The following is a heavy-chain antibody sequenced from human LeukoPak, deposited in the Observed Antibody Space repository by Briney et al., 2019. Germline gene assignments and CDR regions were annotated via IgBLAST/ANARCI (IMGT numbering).Heavy chain of an antibody. J-gene: IGHJ3*02. V-gene: IGHV4-38-2*01. CDR3: ARRIHPYAFDI. CDR1: GYSISSGYY. CDR2: IYHSGST. Sequence: PSETLSLTCAVSGYSISSGYYWGWIRQPPGQGLEWIWSIYHSGSTYYNPSLKSRVTISVDTSKNQFSLKLSSVTAADTAVYYCARRIHPYAFDIWGQGTMVTVSS.